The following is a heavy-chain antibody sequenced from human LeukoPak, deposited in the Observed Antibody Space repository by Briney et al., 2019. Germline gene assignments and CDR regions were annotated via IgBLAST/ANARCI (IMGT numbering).Heavy chain of an antibody. J-gene: IGHJ1*01. CDR1: GGSFSGYY. CDR2: INHSGST. D-gene: IGHD2-15*01. Sequence: SSETLSLTCAVHGGSFSGYYWSWIRQPPGKGLEWIGEINHSGSTNYNPSLKSRVTISVDTSKNQFSLKLSSVTAADTAVYYCARARYCSGGSCYYNRPYNTKEYFQHWGQGTLVTVSS. V-gene: IGHV4-34*01. CDR3: ARARYCSGGSCYYNRPYNTKEYFQH.